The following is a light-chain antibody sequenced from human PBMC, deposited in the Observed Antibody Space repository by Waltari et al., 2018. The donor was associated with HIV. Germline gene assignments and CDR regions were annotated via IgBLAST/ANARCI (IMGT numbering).Light chain of an antibody. V-gene: IGLV1-44*01. J-gene: IGLJ2*01. CDR3: AAWDDSLNGVV. CDR1: SPNIGSNT. CDR2: SNN. Sequence: QSVLTQPPSASGTPGQRVSISCSGSSPNIGSNTVNWYQQPPGTAPKLRIYSNNQRSSGGTDRFSGSKSGTAAALASRGRQSEDEADYYCAAWDDSLNGVVFGGGTKLTVL.